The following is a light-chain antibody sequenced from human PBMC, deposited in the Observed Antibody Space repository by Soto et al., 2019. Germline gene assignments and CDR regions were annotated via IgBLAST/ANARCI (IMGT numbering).Light chain of an antibody. Sequence: EIVLTQSPAALSLSPGERVTLSCRASQRVSSNLAWYQQKPGQAPRLLIYGASSRATGIPDRFSGSGSGTDFTLTISRLEPEDFAVYYCQQYGSSPITFGQGTRLEIK. J-gene: IGKJ5*01. V-gene: IGKV3-20*01. CDR3: QQYGSSPIT. CDR1: QRVSSN. CDR2: GAS.